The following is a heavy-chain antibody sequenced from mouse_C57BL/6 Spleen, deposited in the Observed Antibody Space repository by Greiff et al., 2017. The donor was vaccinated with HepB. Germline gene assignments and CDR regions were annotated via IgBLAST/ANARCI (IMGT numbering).Heavy chain of an antibody. D-gene: IGHD2-4*01. Sequence: EVKLVESGPGLVKPSQSLSLTCSVTGYSITSGYYWNWIRQFPGNKLEWMGYISYDGSNNYNPSLKNRISITRDTSKNQFFLKLNSVTTEDTATYYCAPGPYDYDDYYAMDYWGQGTSVTVSS. CDR2: ISYDGSN. V-gene: IGHV3-6*01. CDR1: GYSITSGYY. J-gene: IGHJ4*01. CDR3: APGPYDYDDYYAMDY.